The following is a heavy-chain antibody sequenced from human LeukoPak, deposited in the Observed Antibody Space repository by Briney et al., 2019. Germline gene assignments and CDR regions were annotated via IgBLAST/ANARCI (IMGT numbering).Heavy chain of an antibody. Sequence: ASVKVSCKVSGYTLTELSMHWVRQAPGKGLEWMGGFDPEDGETIYAQKLQGRVTMTEDTSTDTAYMELSSLRSEDTAVYYCATDLGIPPQPTLARNYWGQGTLVTVSS. J-gene: IGHJ4*02. CDR3: ATDLGIPPQPTLARNY. CDR1: GYTLTELS. V-gene: IGHV1-24*01. CDR2: FDPEDGET. D-gene: IGHD6-13*01.